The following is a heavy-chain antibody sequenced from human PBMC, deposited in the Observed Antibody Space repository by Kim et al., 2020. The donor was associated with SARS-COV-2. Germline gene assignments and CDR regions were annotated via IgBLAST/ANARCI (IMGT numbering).Heavy chain of an antibody. CDR2: ISYDGSNK. J-gene: IGHJ3*02. V-gene: IGHV3-30*04. D-gene: IGHD5-12*01. Sequence: GGSLRLSCAASGFTFSSYAMHWVRQAPGKGLEWVAVISYDGSNKYYADSVKGRFTISRDNSKNTLYLQMNSLRAEDTAVYYCARWLQLRDAFDIWGQGTMVTVSS. CDR1: GFTFSSYA. CDR3: ARWLQLRDAFDI.